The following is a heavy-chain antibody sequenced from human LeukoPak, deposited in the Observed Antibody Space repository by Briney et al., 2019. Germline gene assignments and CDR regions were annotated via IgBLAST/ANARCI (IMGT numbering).Heavy chain of an antibody. CDR1: GFTFSSYW. D-gene: IGHD3-9*01. CDR3: ARDQSGIRYLAGLLSDD. Sequence: GGSLRLSCAASGFTFSSYWMSWVRQAPGKGLEWVANIKQDGSEKYYVDSVKGRFTISRDSAKNSLYLQMNSLRAEDTAVYYWARDQSGIRYLAGLLSDDGGRGTLVTVPS. CDR2: IKQDGSEK. J-gene: IGHJ4*02. V-gene: IGHV3-7*01.